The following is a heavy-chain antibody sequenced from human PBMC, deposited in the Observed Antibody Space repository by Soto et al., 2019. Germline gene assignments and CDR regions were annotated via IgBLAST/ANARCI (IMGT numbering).Heavy chain of an antibody. V-gene: IGHV3-15*01. CDR3: TTWLLI. J-gene: IGHJ4*02. CDR1: GFTFSNAW. Sequence: EVQQVESGGGLVKPGGSLRLSCTASGFTFSNAWMSWVRQAPGRGLEWVGRIRANTDGGTTDYAAPVKGRFTISRDDSKNTLYLHRNSLKTEDTAVYFCTTWLLIRGQGTLVTVSS. D-gene: IGHD6-19*01. CDR2: IRANTDGGTT.